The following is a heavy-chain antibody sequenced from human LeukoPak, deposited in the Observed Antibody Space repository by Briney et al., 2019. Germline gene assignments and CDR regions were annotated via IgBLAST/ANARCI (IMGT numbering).Heavy chain of an antibody. J-gene: IGHJ5*01. Sequence: GGSLRLPCAASGFTFSSYAMSWVRQAPGKGLEWVSAISGSGGSTYYADSVKGRFTISRDNSKNTLYLQMNSLRAEDTAVYYCAKLGYSSGWFDYWGQGTLVTVSS. CDR3: AKLGYSSGWFDY. V-gene: IGHV3-23*01. CDR2: ISGSGGST. CDR1: GFTFSSYA. D-gene: IGHD6-19*01.